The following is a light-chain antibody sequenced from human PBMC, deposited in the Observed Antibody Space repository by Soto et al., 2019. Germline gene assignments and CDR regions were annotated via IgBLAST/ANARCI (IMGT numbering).Light chain of an antibody. Sequence: PVTLSLSPGERATLSCRASQSINNYLAWYQQKPGQAPRLLIYDASNRATGIPARFSGSGSGTDFTLTISSLEPEDFAVYYCQQRFNWQVTFGQGTRLEIK. CDR2: DAS. CDR1: QSINNY. J-gene: IGKJ5*01. V-gene: IGKV3-11*01. CDR3: QQRFNWQVT.